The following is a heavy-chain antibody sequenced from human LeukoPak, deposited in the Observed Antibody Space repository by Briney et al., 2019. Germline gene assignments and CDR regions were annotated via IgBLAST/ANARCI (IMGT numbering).Heavy chain of an antibody. CDR3: ARVGQYYDILTGYYSDY. D-gene: IGHD3-9*01. CDR1: GFTFSDYY. V-gene: IGHV3-11*06. Sequence: PGGSLRLSCAASGFTFSDYYMSWIRQAPGKGLEWISYISSTSSYTNYADSVKGRFTISRDNAKNSLYLQMNSLRAEDTAVYYCARVGQYYDILTGYYSDYWGQGTLVTVSS. J-gene: IGHJ4*02. CDR2: ISSTSSYT.